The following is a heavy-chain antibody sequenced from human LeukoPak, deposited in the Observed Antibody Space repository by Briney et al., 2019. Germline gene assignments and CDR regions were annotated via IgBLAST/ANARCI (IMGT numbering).Heavy chain of an antibody. D-gene: IGHD6-19*01. V-gene: IGHV4-59*01. CDR2: IYYSGST. J-gene: IGHJ4*02. CDR1: GGSISSYY. Sequence: SETLSLTCTVSGGSISSYYWSWIRQPPGKGLEWIGYIYYSGSTNYKPSLKSRVTISVETSKNQFSLKLRSVTAADTAVYYCARDEGSSGWYRLDYWGQGTLVTVSS. CDR3: ARDEGSSGWYRLDY.